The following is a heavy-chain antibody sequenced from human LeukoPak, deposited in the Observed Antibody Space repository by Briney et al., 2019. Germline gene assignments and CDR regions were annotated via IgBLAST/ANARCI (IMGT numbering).Heavy chain of an antibody. D-gene: IGHD1-14*01. CDR2: IRSKAYGGTT. CDR3: TIPVRDHYYYGMDV. V-gene: IGHV3-49*04. Sequence: GGSLRLSCTASGFTFGDYAMSWVRQAPGKGLEWVGFIRSKAYGGTTEYAASVKGRFTISRDDSKSIAYLQMNSLKTEDTAVYYCTIPVRDHYYYGMDVWGQGTTVTVSS. CDR1: GFTFGDYA. J-gene: IGHJ6*02.